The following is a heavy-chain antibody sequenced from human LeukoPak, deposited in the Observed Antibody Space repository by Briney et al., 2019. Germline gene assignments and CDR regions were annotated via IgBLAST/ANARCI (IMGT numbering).Heavy chain of an antibody. CDR3: TTRVVTTNDY. CDR1: GFTFSNAW. CDR2: IKTTREGWTT. D-gene: IGHD2-21*02. J-gene: IGHJ4*02. Sequence: PGGSLRLSCAASGFTFSNAWMNWVRQAPGKGLEWVGRIKTTREGWTTDCAAPMRGRFTISRDDSKNTLYLQMDSLKTEDAAVYYCTTRVVTTNDYWGQGTLVTVSS. V-gene: IGHV3-15*01.